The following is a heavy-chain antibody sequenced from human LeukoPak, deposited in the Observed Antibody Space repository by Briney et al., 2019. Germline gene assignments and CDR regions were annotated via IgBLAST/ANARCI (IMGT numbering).Heavy chain of an antibody. V-gene: IGHV3-21*01. J-gene: IGHJ5*02. D-gene: IGHD6-6*01. Sequence: PGGSLRLSCAASGFTFSSYSMNWVRQAPGKGLEWVSSISSSSSYIYYADSVKGRLTISRDNAKNSLYLQMNSLRAEDTAVYYCVARLNWFDPWGQGTLVTVSS. CDR1: GFTFSSYS. CDR3: VARLNWFDP. CDR2: ISSSSSYI.